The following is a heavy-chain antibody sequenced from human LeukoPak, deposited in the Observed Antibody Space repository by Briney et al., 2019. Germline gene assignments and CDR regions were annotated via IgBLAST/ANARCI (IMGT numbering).Heavy chain of an antibody. CDR2: IYHSGST. CDR3: ARGDGWIVGAEFDY. J-gene: IGHJ4*02. V-gene: IGHV4-30-2*01. D-gene: IGHD1-26*01. Sequence: SETLSLTCTVSGGSISSGGYYWSWIRQPPGKGLEWIGYIYHSGSTYYNPSLKSRVTISVDRSKNQFSLKLSSVTAADTAVYYCARGDGWIVGAEFDYWGQGTLVTVSS. CDR1: GGSISSGGYY.